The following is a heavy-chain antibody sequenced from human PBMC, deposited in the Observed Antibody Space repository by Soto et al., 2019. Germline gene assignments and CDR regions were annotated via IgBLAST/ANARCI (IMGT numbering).Heavy chain of an antibody. Sequence: GGSLRLSCAASGFTFDDYAMHWVRQVLGKGLEWVSSISWNSGNIGYADSVKGRFTTSRDNAKNSLYLQMNSLRPEDTALYYSVRSKGGYSYGTPFDYWGQGTLVTAPQ. D-gene: IGHD5-18*01. CDR1: GFTFDDYA. J-gene: IGHJ4*02. V-gene: IGHV3-9*01. CDR3: VRSKGGYSYGTPFDY. CDR2: ISWNSGNI.